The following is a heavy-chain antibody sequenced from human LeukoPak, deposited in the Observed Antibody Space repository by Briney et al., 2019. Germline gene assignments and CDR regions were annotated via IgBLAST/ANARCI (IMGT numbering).Heavy chain of an antibody. CDR2: FDPEDGET. D-gene: IGHD6-13*01. Sequence: ASVKVSCKVSGYTLTELSMHWVRQAPGKGLEWMGGFDPEDGETIYAQKFQGRVTITANESTSTAYMELSSLRSEDTAVYYCARDHFGPGIAAAGTLDYFDYWGQGTLVTVSS. J-gene: IGHJ4*02. V-gene: IGHV1-24*01. CDR3: ARDHFGPGIAAAGTLDYFDY. CDR1: GYTLTELS.